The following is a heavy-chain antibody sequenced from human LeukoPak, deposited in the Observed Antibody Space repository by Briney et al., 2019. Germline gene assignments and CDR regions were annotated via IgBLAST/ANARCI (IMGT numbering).Heavy chain of an antibody. CDR1: GFTVGSNY. CDR3: AFYSGSYAEDAFDI. J-gene: IGHJ3*02. V-gene: IGHV3-7*01. Sequence: PGGSLRLSCAASGFTVGSNYMSWVRQAPGKGLEWVANIKQDGSEKYYVDSVKGRFTTSRDNAKNSLYLQMNSLRAEDTAVYYCAFYSGSYAEDAFDIWGQGTMVTVSS. CDR2: IKQDGSEK. D-gene: IGHD1-26*01.